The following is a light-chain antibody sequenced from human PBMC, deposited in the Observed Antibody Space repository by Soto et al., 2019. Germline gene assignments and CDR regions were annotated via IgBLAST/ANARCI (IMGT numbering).Light chain of an antibody. Sequence: EIVLTQSPGTLSLSTGERATLSCWASQSVGTYLAWYQQKPGQAPRLLIYGASIRATGIPDRFSGSGSGADFTLTISRLVAEDLAVYYCQQYVSVPLTFGGGTKVDIK. CDR3: QQYVSVPLT. CDR1: QSVGTY. CDR2: GAS. V-gene: IGKV3-20*01. J-gene: IGKJ4*01.